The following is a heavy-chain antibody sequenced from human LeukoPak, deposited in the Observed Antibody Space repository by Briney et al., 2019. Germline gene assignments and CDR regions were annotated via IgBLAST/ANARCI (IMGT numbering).Heavy chain of an antibody. V-gene: IGHV3-23*01. Sequence: PGGSLRLSCAASGFTFSSYAMSWVRQAPGKGLEWGSAIRGSGGSTYYADSVKGRFTISRDNSKNTLYLQMNSLRAEDTAVYYCAKGDQITIFGVVTEDAFDIWGQGTMVTVSS. CDR3: AKGDQITIFGVVTEDAFDI. J-gene: IGHJ3*02. D-gene: IGHD3-3*01. CDR2: IRGSGGST. CDR1: GFTFSSYA.